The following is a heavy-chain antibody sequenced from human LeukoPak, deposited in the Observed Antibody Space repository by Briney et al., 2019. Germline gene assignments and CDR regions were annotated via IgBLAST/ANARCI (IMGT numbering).Heavy chain of an antibody. CDR1: GFTFSDYH. V-gene: IGHV3-23*01. CDR3: AKSLFTSATGTGRAFHI. Sequence: GGSLRLSCAASGFTFSDYHMSWVRQAPGRGLEWVSAISASGDVTFYADSLRGRFTISRDNSKSTLYLQMNGLRAEDTAIFYCAKSLFTSATGTGRAFHIWGQGTRVTVSS. D-gene: IGHD1-1*01. J-gene: IGHJ3*02. CDR2: ISASGDVT.